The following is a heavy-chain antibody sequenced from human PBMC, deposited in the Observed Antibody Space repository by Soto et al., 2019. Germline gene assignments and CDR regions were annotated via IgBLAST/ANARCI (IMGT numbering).Heavy chain of an antibody. Sequence: ASVKVSCKASGYTFTSYGISWVRQAPGQGLEWMGWISAYNGNTNYAQKLQGRVTMTTDTSTSTAYMELWSLRSDDTAVYYCARDRGVHCSGGSCYSGWLDPWGQGTLVTVSS. V-gene: IGHV1-18*04. CDR3: ARDRGVHCSGGSCYSGWLDP. D-gene: IGHD2-15*01. CDR1: GYTFTSYG. CDR2: ISAYNGNT. J-gene: IGHJ5*02.